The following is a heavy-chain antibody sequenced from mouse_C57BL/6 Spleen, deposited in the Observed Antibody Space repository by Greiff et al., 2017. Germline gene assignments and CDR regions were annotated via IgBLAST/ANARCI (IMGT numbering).Heavy chain of an antibody. V-gene: IGHV1-53*01. Sequence: QVQLQQPGTELVKPGASVKLSCKASGYTFTSYWMHWVKQRPGQGLEWLGNINPSNGGTNYNAKFQSKDTLTVDKSSSTAYMQLSSLTSEDSAVDYCALGWVSYAMGDWGQGTSVTVSS. D-gene: IGHD6-2*01. J-gene: IGHJ4*01. CDR2: INPSNGGT. CDR1: GYTFTSYW. CDR3: ALGWVSYAMGD.